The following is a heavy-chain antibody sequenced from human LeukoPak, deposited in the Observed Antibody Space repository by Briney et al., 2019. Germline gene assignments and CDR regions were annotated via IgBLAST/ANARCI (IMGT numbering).Heavy chain of an antibody. CDR1: GFTFTTYG. CDR2: IWNDGSNK. J-gene: IGHJ4*02. CDR3: TRDWAGGNSGYTDY. D-gene: IGHD3-22*01. Sequence: GGSLRLSCAASGFTFTTYGMHWVRQAPARGLEWVAVIWNDGSNKYYADSVKGRFTISRDNSQNTLFLQMNSLSAEDTAVYFCTRDWAGGNSGYTDYWGQGTLVTVSS. V-gene: IGHV3-33*01.